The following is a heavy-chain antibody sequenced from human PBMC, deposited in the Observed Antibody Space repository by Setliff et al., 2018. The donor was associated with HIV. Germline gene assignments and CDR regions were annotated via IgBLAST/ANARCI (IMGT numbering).Heavy chain of an antibody. J-gene: IGHJ2*01. Sequence: GGSLRLSCAASGFTFSDYYMSWIRQAPGKGLEWVSYISSRGSTIYYADSVKGRFTISRDNAKNSLYLQMNSLRAEDTTIYYCARVPVMATITYWYFDLWGRGTLVTVSS. CDR2: ISSRGSTI. CDR1: GFTFSDYY. D-gene: IGHD5-12*01. CDR3: ARVPVMATITYWYFDL. V-gene: IGHV3-11*04.